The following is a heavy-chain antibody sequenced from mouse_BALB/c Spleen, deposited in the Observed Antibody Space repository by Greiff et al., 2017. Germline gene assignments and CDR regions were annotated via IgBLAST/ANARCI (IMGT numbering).Heavy chain of an antibody. D-gene: IGHD3-1*01. V-gene: IGHV5-17*02. J-gene: IGHJ1*01. Sequence: EVKVVESGGGLVQPGGSRKLTCAASGFTFSSFGMHWVRQAPEKGLEWVAYISSGSSTIYYADTVKGRFTISRDNPKNTLFLQMTSLRSEDTAMYYCARSGGPWGAGTTVTVSS. CDR1: GFTFSSFG. CDR3: ARSGGP. CDR2: ISSGSSTI.